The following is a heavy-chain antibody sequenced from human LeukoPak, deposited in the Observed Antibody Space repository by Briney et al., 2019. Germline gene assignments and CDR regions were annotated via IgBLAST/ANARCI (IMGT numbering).Heavy chain of an antibody. V-gene: IGHV1-2*02. CDR1: GYTFTGYY. Sequence: ASVKVSCKASGYTFTGYYMHWVRQAPGQGLEWMGWINPNSGGTNYAQKFQGRVTMTTDTSTSTAYMELRSLRSDDTAVYYCARDSPRYCSGGSCYFYPIPDSWGQGTLVTVSS. J-gene: IGHJ4*02. D-gene: IGHD2-15*01. CDR3: ARDSPRYCSGGSCYFYPIPDS. CDR2: INPNSGGT.